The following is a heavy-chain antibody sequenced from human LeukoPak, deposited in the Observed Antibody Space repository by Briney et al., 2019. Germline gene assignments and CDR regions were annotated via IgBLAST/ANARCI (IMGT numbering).Heavy chain of an antibody. D-gene: IGHD5-12*01. CDR1: GFTFSSYG. Sequence: GRSLRLSCAASGFTFSSYGMHWVRQAPGKGLEWVAVISYDGSNKYYADSVKGRLTISRDNPKNTLYLQMNSLRAEDTAVYYCAKDTSPSGYDHFDYWGQGTLVTVSS. V-gene: IGHV3-30*18. CDR2: ISYDGSNK. J-gene: IGHJ4*02. CDR3: AKDTSPSGYDHFDY.